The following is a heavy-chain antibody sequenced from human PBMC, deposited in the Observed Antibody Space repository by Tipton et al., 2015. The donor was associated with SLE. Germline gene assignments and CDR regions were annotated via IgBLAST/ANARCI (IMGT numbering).Heavy chain of an antibody. D-gene: IGHD6-19*01. J-gene: IGHJ4*02. CDR1: GFTFGDYW. CDR3: ARGGSTGWYGFFDY. CDR2: IKEDGSEK. V-gene: IGHV3-7*01. Sequence: GSLRLSCAASGFTFGDYWMTWVRQAPGKGLEWVANIKEDGSEKYYVDSVKGRFTISRDNAKNSLYMQMNSLRAEDTAVYYCARGGSTGWYGFFDYWGQGTLVTVSS.